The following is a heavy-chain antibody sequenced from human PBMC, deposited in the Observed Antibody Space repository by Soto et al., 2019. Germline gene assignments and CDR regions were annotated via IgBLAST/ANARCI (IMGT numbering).Heavy chain of an antibody. V-gene: IGHV4-39*01. CDR3: ARLGPPESLMRGHFES. Sequence: LSLPCXVSGVSISSIISDWVFILEPPVKGLEWIGIIYYSGSTYYNPSLKSRVNILQDTSKNQFSLNLTSMTAADTAVYYCARLGPPESLMRGHFESWGQGTLV. CDR2: IYYSGST. J-gene: IGHJ4*02. D-gene: IGHD3-9*01. CDR1: GVSISSIISD.